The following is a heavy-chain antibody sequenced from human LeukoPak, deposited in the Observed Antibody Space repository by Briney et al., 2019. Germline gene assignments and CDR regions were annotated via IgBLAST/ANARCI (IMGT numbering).Heavy chain of an antibody. CDR3: ARRSRYCSGGSCMRAFDI. J-gene: IGHJ3*02. D-gene: IGHD2-15*01. V-gene: IGHV5-51*01. Sequence: GESLKISCQGSGYSFTSYWIGWVRQMPGKGLEWMGIIYPGDSDTRYSPSFQGQVTISADKSISTAYLQWSSLKASDTAMYYCARRSRYCSGGSCMRAFDIWGQGTMVTVSS. CDR1: GYSFTSYW. CDR2: IYPGDSDT.